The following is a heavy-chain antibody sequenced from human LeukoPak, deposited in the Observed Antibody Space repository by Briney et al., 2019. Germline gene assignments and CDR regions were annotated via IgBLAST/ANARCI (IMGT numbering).Heavy chain of an antibody. Sequence: GSLRLSCAASGFTFSSYWMSWVRQAPGKGLEWIGYISFSGITNYNPSLESRVTISLDTSKNQFSLKLNSVIAADTAVYYCARDRFYYDSSGGHYHGMDVWGQGTTVTVSS. CDR3: ARDRFYYDSSGGHYHGMDV. D-gene: IGHD3-22*01. CDR1: GFTFSSYW. J-gene: IGHJ6*02. V-gene: IGHV4-59*01. CDR2: ISFSGIT.